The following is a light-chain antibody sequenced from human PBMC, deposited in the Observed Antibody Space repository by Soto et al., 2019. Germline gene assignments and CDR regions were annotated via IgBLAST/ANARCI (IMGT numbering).Light chain of an antibody. Sequence: EIVLTQSPATLSLSPGERATLSCRTSQRVSSFLAWYQQKPGQPPRLLIYDASNRATGIPARFSGSGSGTDFTLTISSLEPEDFAVYYCQQRSNWPPVTFGPGTKVDIK. J-gene: IGKJ3*01. CDR3: QQRSNWPPVT. V-gene: IGKV3-11*01. CDR1: QRVSSF. CDR2: DAS.